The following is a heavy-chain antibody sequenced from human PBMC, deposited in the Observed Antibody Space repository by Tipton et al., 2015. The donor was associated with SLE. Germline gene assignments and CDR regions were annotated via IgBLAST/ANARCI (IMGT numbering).Heavy chain of an antibody. CDR1: GFTFSSYS. CDR3: ARLDAVVVIAAFFDY. CDR2: ISSSSSYI. V-gene: IGHV3-21*04. J-gene: IGHJ4*02. Sequence: SLRLSCAASGFTFSSYSMNWVRQAPGKGLEWVSSISSSSSYIYYADSVKGRFTISRDNAKNSLYLQMNSLRAEDTAVYYCARLDAVVVIAAFFDYWGQGTLVTVSS. D-gene: IGHD2-15*01.